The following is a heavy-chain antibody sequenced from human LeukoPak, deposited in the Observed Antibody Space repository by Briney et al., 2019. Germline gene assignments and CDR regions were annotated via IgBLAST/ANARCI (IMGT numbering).Heavy chain of an antibody. CDR3: ASAGGYCSSTSCYNWVDP. CDR2: IIPEGMRT. V-gene: IGHV3-74*01. J-gene: IGHJ5*02. CDR1: VFTFRINW. Sequence: QPGVSLRLSCASSVFTFRINWMHWVRQPPGKGLVWGARIIPEGMRTSYAESVKGRFTTSRDNAKHTLYLKMNSLRAEDTAVYYCASAGGYCSSTSCYNWVDPLGPGNPGDRLL. D-gene: IGHD2-2*01.